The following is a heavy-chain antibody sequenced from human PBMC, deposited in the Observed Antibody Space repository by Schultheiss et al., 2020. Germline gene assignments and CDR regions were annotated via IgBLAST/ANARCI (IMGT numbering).Heavy chain of an antibody. CDR2: ISVYNGNT. CDR3: AKMITMVPGYYFDY. D-gene: IGHD3-10*01. J-gene: IGHJ4*02. Sequence: ASVKVSCKTSGGTFSRYAISWVRQAPGQGLEWMGWISVYNGNTNYAQKLQGRVTMTTDTSTSTAYMELRSLRSDDTAVYYCAKMITMVPGYYFDYWGQGTLVTVSS. V-gene: IGHV1-18*01. CDR1: GGTFSRYA.